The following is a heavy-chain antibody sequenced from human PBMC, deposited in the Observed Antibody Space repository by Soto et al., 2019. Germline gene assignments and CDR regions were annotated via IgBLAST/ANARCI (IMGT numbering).Heavy chain of an antibody. CDR2: ISDSGGRT. V-gene: IGHV3-23*01. J-gene: IGHJ5*01. D-gene: IGHD3-22*01. Sequence: GGSLRLSCAASGLTFSSNAMSWVRQAPGKGLEWVSGISDSGGRTYYADSVKGRFTISRDNSKNTLYLQMNSLRAEDTAVYYCAKDESRVVVPDNWFDSWGQGTLVTVSS. CDR3: AKDESRVVVPDNWFDS. CDR1: GLTFSSNA.